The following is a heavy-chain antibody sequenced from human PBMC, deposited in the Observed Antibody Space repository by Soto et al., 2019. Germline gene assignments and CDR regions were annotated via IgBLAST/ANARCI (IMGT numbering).Heavy chain of an antibody. J-gene: IGHJ4*02. CDR2: ISYAGSNK. V-gene: IGHV3-30*18. CDR1: GFTFSSYG. Sequence: QVQLVESGGGVVQPGRSLRLSCAASGFTFSSYGMHWVRQAPGKGLEWVAVISYAGSNKYYADSVKGRFTISRDNSKNTLYLQMNSLRAEDTAVYYCAKDKVPVVVTAPLDYWGQGTLVTVSS. D-gene: IGHD2-21*02. CDR3: AKDKVPVVVTAPLDY.